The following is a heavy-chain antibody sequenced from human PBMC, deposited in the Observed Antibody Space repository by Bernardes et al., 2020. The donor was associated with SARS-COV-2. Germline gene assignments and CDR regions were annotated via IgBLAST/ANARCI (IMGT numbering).Heavy chain of an antibody. D-gene: IGHD3-10*01. CDR2: IYYSGST. Sequence: SETLSLTCTVSGGSIGSYYLAWIRQPPGKGLEWIGYIYYSGSTNYNPSLKSRVTISVDRSQNQFSLNLSSVTPADTAVYYCARDLSHLVRRGFDRWGRGTLVTVSS. CDR1: GGSIGSYY. J-gene: IGHJ2*01. V-gene: IGHV4-59*01. CDR3: ARDLSHLVRRGFDR.